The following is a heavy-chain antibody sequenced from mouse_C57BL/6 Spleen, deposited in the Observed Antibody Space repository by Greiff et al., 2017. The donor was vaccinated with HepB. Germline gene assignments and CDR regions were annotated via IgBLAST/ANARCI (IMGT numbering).Heavy chain of an antibody. CDR2: IHPNSGST. V-gene: IGHV1-64*01. Sequence: QVQLKQPGAELVKPGASVKLSCKASGYTFTSYWMHWVKQRPGQGLEWIGMIHPNSGSTNYNEKFKSKATLTVDKSSSTAYMQLSSLTSEDSAVYYCARGPDYYSNWFAYWGQGTLVTVSA. D-gene: IGHD2-5*01. CDR3: ARGPDYYSNWFAY. CDR1: GYTFTSYW. J-gene: IGHJ3*01.